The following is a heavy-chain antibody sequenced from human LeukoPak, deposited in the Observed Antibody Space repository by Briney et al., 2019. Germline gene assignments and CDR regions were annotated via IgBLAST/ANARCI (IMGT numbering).Heavy chain of an antibody. Sequence: PGGSLRLSCEVSGFIFSTYGMHWDRQAPGKGLEWVAFIRYDGTKKYYAGSVKGRFTISRDNSKNTMYLQMNSLRIEDTAVYYCAKDFSGVYYPDPWGQGTLVTVSS. CDR1: GFIFSTYG. CDR3: AKDFSGVYYPDP. V-gene: IGHV3-30*02. D-gene: IGHD3-22*01. CDR2: IRYDGTKK. J-gene: IGHJ5*02.